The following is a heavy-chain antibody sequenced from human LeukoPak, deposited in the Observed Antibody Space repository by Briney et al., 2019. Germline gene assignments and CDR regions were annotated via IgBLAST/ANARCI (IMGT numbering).Heavy chain of an antibody. CDR1: GFKISSYA. Sequence: GGSLRLSCAASGFKISSYAMSWARQAPGKGLEWVSAISGSGGSTYYADSVKGRFTISRDNSKNTLYLQMNSLRAEDTAVYYCAKVSVGAVLDAFDIWGQGTMVTVSS. V-gene: IGHV3-23*01. CDR3: AKVSVGAVLDAFDI. CDR2: ISGSGGST. D-gene: IGHD1-26*01. J-gene: IGHJ3*02.